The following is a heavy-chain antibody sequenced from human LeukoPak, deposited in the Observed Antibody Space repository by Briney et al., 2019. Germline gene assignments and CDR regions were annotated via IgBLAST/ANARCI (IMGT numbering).Heavy chain of an antibody. CDR1: GGSFSGYS. CDR2: INHSGST. CDR3: AATPGYSGWYGMDV. D-gene: IGHD6-19*01. Sequence: SETLSLTCAVYGGSFSGYSWSWIRQPPGKGLEWIGEINHSGSTNYNPSLKSRVTISVDTSKNQFSLKLSSVTAADTAVYYCAATPGYSGWYGMDVWGQGTTVTVSS. J-gene: IGHJ6*02. V-gene: IGHV4-34*01.